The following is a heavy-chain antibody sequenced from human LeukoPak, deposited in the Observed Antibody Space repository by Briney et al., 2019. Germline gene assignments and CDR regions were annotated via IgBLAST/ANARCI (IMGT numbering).Heavy chain of an antibody. CDR2: INHSGST. CDR3: ARGDYGDYVFNSVAFDI. Sequence: SETLSLTCAVYGGSFSGYYWSWIRQPPGKGLEWIGEINHSGSTNYNPSLKSRVTISVDTSKNQFSLKLSSVTAADTAVYYCARGDYGDYVFNSVAFDIWGQGTMVTVSS. V-gene: IGHV4-34*01. D-gene: IGHD4-17*01. CDR1: GGSFSGYY. J-gene: IGHJ3*02.